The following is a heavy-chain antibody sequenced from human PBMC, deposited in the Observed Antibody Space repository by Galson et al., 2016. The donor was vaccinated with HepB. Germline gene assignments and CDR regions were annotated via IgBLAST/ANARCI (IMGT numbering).Heavy chain of an antibody. CDR3: ARCDSSAWPSQGWLFDL. Sequence: TLSLTCAVSGGSLSSGYNSWSWIRQRPGRGLEWIAYIHYSGSTYYNPSLVSRVTISVDASKSQFSLNLTSPTAADTAVYYCARCDSSAWPSQGWLFDLWGRCTLVTVSS. CDR2: IHYSGST. D-gene: IGHD6-19*01. V-gene: IGHV4-31*11. CDR1: GGSLSSGYNS. J-gene: IGHJ2*01.